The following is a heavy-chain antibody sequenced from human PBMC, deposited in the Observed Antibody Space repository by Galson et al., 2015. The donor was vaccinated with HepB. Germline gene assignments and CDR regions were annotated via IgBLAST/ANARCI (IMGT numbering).Heavy chain of an antibody. CDR1: GFTFSSYS. J-gene: IGHJ6*02. V-gene: IGHV3-48*02. Sequence: SLRLSCAASGFTFSSYSMNWVRQAPGKGLEWVSYISSSSSTIYYADSVKGRFTISRDNAKNSLYLQMNSLRDEDTAVYYCARDLEWLFTHGMDVWGQGTTVTVSS. D-gene: IGHD3-3*01. CDR3: ARDLEWLFTHGMDV. CDR2: ISSSSSTI.